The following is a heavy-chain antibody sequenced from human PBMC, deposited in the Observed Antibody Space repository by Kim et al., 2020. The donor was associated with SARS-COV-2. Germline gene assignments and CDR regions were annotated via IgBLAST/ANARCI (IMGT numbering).Heavy chain of an antibody. J-gene: IGHJ6*02. CDR3: ARAGRFLEWLTSRYYYGMDV. Sequence: RFTISRDNAKNSLYLQMNGLRAEDTAVYYCARAGRFLEWLTSRYYYGMDVWGQGTTVTVSS. D-gene: IGHD3-3*01. V-gene: IGHV3-11*06.